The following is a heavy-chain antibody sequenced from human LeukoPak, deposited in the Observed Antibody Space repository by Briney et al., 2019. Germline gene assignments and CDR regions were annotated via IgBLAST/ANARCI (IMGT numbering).Heavy chain of an antibody. V-gene: IGHV1-69*13. CDR2: IIPIFGTA. Sequence: SVKVSCKASGGTFSSYAISWVRQAPGQGFEWMGGIIPIFGTANYAQKFQGRVTITADESTSTAYMELSSLRSEDTAVYYCARDSVVVAGSFDYWGQGTLVTVSS. CDR3: ARDSVVVAGSFDY. CDR1: GGTFSSYA. D-gene: IGHD2-15*01. J-gene: IGHJ4*02.